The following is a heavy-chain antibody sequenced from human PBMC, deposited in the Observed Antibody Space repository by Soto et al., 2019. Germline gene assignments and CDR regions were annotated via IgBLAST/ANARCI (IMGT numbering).Heavy chain of an antibody. CDR3: VRGGGGGQFDY. Sequence: GSLRLSGAASGFTCSDFYMTWVRQAPGKGLEWLSYISINSNHKEYGDSVKGRHTISRDNAKNSLYLQMNSLRADDTAVYYCVRGGGGGQFDYWGQGTLVTVSS. CDR2: ISINSNHK. CDR1: GFTCSDFY. V-gene: IGHV3-11*06. D-gene: IGHD2-21*01. J-gene: IGHJ4*02.